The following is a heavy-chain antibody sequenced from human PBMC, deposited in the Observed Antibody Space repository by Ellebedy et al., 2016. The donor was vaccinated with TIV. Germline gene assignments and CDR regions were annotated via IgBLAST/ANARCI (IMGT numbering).Heavy chain of an antibody. J-gene: IGHJ4*02. CDR2: INHSGST. V-gene: IGHV4-39*07. D-gene: IGHD2-8*01. CDR3: ARLGMLLESRGDY. CDR1: GGSISSSSYY. Sequence: MPGGSLRLSCTVSGGSISSSSYYRGWIRQPPGKGLEWIGEINHSGSTNYNPSLKSRVTISVDTSKNQFSLKLSSVTAADTAVYYCARLGMLLESRGDYWGQGTLVTVSS.